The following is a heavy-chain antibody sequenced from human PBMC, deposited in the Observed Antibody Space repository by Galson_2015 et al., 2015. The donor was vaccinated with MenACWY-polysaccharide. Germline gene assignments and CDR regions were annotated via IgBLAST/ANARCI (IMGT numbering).Heavy chain of an antibody. CDR2: INPVSGST. D-gene: IGHD5-24*01. CDR3: ARESKRDYPAPGDLDR. J-gene: IGHJ3*02. V-gene: IGHV1-46*01. CDR1: GITLTDYF. Sequence: SVKVCCKAGGITLTDYFFHWVRQAPGQGLAWMGVINPVSGSTSYAQMFQGRVPMTRYTSLRTIYIELSSLTSEDAAISFCARESKRDYPAPGDLDRWGQGTVVTVSS.